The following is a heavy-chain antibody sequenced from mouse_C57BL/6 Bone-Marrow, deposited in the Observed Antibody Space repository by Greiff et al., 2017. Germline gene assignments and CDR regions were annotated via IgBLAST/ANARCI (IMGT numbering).Heavy chain of an antibody. CDR3: ARYWDGRDYAMDY. D-gene: IGHD4-1*01. Sequence: QVQLQQSGADLVRPGTSVKLSCKASGYTFTSYWLHWVKQWPGQGLEWIGVIDPSDSYTNYNQKFKGKATLNIDTSSSTADMQLRSLAAEDSAVYYCARYWDGRDYAMDYWGQGTSVTVSS. J-gene: IGHJ4*01. CDR2: IDPSDSYT. V-gene: IGHV1-59*01. CDR1: GYTFTSYW.